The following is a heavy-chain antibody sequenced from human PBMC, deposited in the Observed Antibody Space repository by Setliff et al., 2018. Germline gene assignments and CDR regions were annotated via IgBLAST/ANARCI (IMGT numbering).Heavy chain of an antibody. CDR3: FGAGTCSY. CDR1: GLSYTNDW. V-gene: IGHV3-7*01. Sequence: LRLSCTASGLSYTNDWVSWVRQAPGKGLEWLASINPHGSEKYYADSVKGRFTISRDNAKNSLSLQMNNLRTEDTAVYYCFGAGTCSYWGQGTLVTVSS. D-gene: IGHD3-10*01. CDR2: INPHGSEK. J-gene: IGHJ4*02.